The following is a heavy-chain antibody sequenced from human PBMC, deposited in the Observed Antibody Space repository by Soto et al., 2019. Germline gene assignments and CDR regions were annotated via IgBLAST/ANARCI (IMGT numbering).Heavy chain of an antibody. CDR2: IVVDTGNT. V-gene: IGHV1-58*02. D-gene: IGHD2-2*03. CDR1: GFTFVTSA. CDR3: AAVLAPSDPLRWISL. Sequence: SVKVSCKASGFTFVTSAIHWLRQTRGHRLEWIGWIVVDTGNTDYAQKFQERVTITRDLSTSTTYVELSSLISEDTALYFCAAVLAPSDPLRWISLRGPGTLVTRFS. J-gene: IGHJ1*01.